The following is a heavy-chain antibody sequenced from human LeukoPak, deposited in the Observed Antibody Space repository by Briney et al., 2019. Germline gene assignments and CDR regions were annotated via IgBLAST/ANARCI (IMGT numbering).Heavy chain of an antibody. CDR1: GYTFTNYY. J-gene: IGHJ5*02. D-gene: IGHD1-14*01. V-gene: IGHV1-46*01. Sequence: ASVKVSCKASGYTFTNYYMHWVRQAPGQGLEWMGIINPSDGSTSYAQNFQGRVTMARDTSTSAVYMELSSLGSEDTAVYYYARGSTAEYWFDPWGQGTLVTVSS. CDR3: ARGSTAEYWFDP. CDR2: INPSDGST.